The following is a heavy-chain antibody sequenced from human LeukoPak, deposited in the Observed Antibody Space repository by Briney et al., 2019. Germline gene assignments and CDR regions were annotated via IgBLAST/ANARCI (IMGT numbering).Heavy chain of an antibody. CDR3: ARQGFGFGAFDI. D-gene: IGHD3-10*01. CDR2: IYPGDSDT. V-gene: IGHV5-51*01. Sequence: PGESLKISCKGSGYSFTSYWIGWVRQKPGKGLEWMGIIYPGDSDTTYSPSFQVQVTMSADRSISAAYLQWNTLKASDTAMYYCARQGFGFGAFDIWGQGTLVTVSS. CDR1: GYSFTSYW. J-gene: IGHJ3*02.